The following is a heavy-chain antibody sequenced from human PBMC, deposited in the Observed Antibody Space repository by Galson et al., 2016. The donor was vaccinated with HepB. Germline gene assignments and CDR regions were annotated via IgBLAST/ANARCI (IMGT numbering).Heavy chain of an antibody. D-gene: IGHD1-1*01. Sequence: SLRLSCAASGFTFSNFWMNWVRQAPGKGLEWVANIKQDGRETYYVDSVKGRFTISRDNAKSSVSLQMDSPRGDDTAVYYCGRAPWNPGRRAAYFDPWGQGILVTVSS. CDR1: GFTFSNFW. CDR3: GRAPWNPGRRAAYFDP. CDR2: IKQDGRET. J-gene: IGHJ4*02. V-gene: IGHV3-7*04.